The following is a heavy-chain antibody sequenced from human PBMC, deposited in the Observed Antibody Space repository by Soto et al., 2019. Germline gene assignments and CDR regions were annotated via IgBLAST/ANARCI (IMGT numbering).Heavy chain of an antibody. Sequence: QVQLVQSGAEVKKPGASVKVSCKASGYTFTSYAMHWVRQAPGQRLEWMGWINAGNGNTKYSQKFQGRVTITRDTSASTAYMELSSLRSEDTAAYYCARDSREVRGVIISHFDYWGQGTLVTVSS. V-gene: IGHV1-3*01. J-gene: IGHJ4*02. CDR2: INAGNGNT. CDR1: GYTFTSYA. D-gene: IGHD3-10*01. CDR3: ARDSREVRGVIISHFDY.